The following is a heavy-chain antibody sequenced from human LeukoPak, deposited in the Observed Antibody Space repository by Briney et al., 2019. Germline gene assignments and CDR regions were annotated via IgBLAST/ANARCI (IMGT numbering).Heavy chain of an antibody. Sequence: PGGSLRLSCVTSGFMFRNYSMNWVRQAPGKGLESLTCISGSGRHIFSADALKGRFTVSRDNANSTLSLQLDHLTAADTAVYFCTRDHFGSGYFDYWGRGTLVIVS. CDR3: TRDHFGSGYFDY. D-gene: IGHD3-10*01. CDR2: ISGSGRHI. CDR1: GFMFRNYS. J-gene: IGHJ4*02. V-gene: IGHV3-21*01.